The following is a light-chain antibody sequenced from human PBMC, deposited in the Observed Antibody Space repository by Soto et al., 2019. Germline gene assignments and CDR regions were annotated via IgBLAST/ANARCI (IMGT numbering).Light chain of an antibody. CDR1: QGISSY. CDR3: QQLNSYPRIT. V-gene: IGKV1-9*01. Sequence: DIQLTQSPSFLSASVGDRVTITCRASQGISSYLAWYQQKPGKAPKLLIDAASTLQSGVPSRFSGSGSGTESTLTISSLQPEDFATYYCQQLNSYPRITFGQGTRLEIK. CDR2: AAS. J-gene: IGKJ5*01.